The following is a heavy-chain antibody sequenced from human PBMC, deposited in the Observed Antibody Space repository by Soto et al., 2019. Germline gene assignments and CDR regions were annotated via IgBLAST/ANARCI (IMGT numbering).Heavy chain of an antibody. J-gene: IGHJ4*02. Sequence: GGSLRLSCASSGFAIRSYWMSWVRQAPGKGLEWVANIKQDGSDAYYVDSVKGRFTISRDNAKNSLYLQMGSLRAEDTAVYYCARQPFWGQGTLVTVSS. V-gene: IGHV3-7*01. CDR3: ARQPF. CDR1: GFAIRSYW. CDR2: IKQDGSDA.